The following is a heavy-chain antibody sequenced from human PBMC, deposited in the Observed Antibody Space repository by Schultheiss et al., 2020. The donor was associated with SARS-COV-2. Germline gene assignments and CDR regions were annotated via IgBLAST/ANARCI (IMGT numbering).Heavy chain of an antibody. Sequence: GESLKISCKGSGYSFTIYWIAWVRQMPGKGLEWMGIIYPGDSDTRYSPSFQGQVTISADKSISTAYLQWSSLKASDTAMYYCARAPDYGDYVNWFDPWGQGTLVTVSS. CDR3: ARAPDYGDYVNWFDP. D-gene: IGHD4-17*01. J-gene: IGHJ5*02. V-gene: IGHV5-51*01. CDR2: IYPGDSDT. CDR1: GYSFTIYW.